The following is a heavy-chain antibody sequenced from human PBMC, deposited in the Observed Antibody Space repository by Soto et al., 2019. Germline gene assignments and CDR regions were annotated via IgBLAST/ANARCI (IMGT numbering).Heavy chain of an antibody. CDR3: ARGGVSTRNFDY. Sequence: GESLKISCKGSGYNFAGYWIAWVRQMPGKGLELMGIIYPSDSDTRYRPSFQGQVTISADKSISSAYLQWSSLRASDTAMYYCARGGVSTRNFDYWGYGTTVTVSS. CDR2: IYPSDSDT. D-gene: IGHD3-3*01. V-gene: IGHV5-51*01. J-gene: IGHJ4*01. CDR1: GYNFAGYW.